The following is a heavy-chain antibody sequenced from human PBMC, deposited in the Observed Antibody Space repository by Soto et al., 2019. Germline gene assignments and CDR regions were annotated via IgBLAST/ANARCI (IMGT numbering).Heavy chain of an antibody. Sequence: SETLSLTCTVSGGSISSGGYYWSWIRQHPGKGLEWIGYIYYSGSTYYNPSLKSRVTISVDTSKNQFSLKLSSVTAADTAVYYCATLGHSSGYYYLDYWGQGTLVTVSS. J-gene: IGHJ4*02. V-gene: IGHV4-31*03. CDR1: GGSISSGGYY. D-gene: IGHD3-22*01. CDR3: ATLGHSSGYYYLDY. CDR2: IYYSGST.